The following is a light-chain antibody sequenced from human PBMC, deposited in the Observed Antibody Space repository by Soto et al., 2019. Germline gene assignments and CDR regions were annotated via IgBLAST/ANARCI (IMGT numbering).Light chain of an antibody. CDR3: QQYNNWPFIT. CDR2: DVS. Sequence: EIVLTQSPATLSLSPGERATLSCRASQSVSSYLAWYQQKPGQAPRLVIYDVSSRATGVPPRFSGSGSGTDFTLTISSLEPEDFAVYFCQQYNNWPFITFGQGTRLEIK. J-gene: IGKJ5*01. V-gene: IGKV3-11*01. CDR1: QSVSSY.